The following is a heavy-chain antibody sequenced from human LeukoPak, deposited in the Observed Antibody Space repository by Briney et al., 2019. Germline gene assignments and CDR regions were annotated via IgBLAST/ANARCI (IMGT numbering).Heavy chain of an antibody. V-gene: IGHV1-18*01. CDR2: ISAYNGNT. CDR1: GYTFTSYG. D-gene: IGHD2-2*01. Sequence: GASVKVSCKASGYTFTSYGISWVRQAPGQGLEWMGWISAYNGNTNYAQKLQGRVTMTTDTSTSTAYTELRSLRSDDTAVYYCASSAAPLNDAFDIWGQGTMVTVSS. J-gene: IGHJ3*02. CDR3: ASSAAPLNDAFDI.